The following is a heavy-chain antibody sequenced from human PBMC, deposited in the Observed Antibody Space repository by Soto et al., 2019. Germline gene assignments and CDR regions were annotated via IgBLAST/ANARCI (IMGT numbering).Heavy chain of an antibody. CDR3: ARMPFTGTNPPFDY. CDR2: VSYIGT. Sequence: SETLSLTCTVSGGSISTYYWSWIRQSPGKGLEMIGYVSYIGTIYNPSLRSRLTVSLDTSRNQFSLELSSVTAADTAVYYCARMPFTGTNPPFDYWGRGILVTVSS. D-gene: IGHD2-8*02. V-gene: IGHV4-59*01. J-gene: IGHJ4*02. CDR1: GGSISTYY.